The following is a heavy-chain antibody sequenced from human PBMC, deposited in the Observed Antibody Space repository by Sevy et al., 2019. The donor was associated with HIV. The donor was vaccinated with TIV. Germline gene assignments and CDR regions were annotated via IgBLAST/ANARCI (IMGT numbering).Heavy chain of an antibody. CDR3: VKASDPVDYYDSARPLGY. J-gene: IGHJ4*02. CDR1: GFIFGNYA. V-gene: IGHV3-23*01. D-gene: IGHD3-22*01. CDR2: ISGAADRT. Sequence: GGSLRLSCAASGFIFGNYAMNWVRQAPGKGLEWISSISGAADRTHYADSVKGRFTISSDSSKHTLYLQMTSLRVEDTAVYYCVKASDPVDYYDSARPLGYWGQGTLVTVSS.